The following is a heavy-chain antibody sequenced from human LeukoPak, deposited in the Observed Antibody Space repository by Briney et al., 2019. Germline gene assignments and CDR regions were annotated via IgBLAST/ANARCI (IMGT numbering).Heavy chain of an antibody. CDR1: GFTFSSYA. V-gene: IGHV3-23*01. Sequence: GGSLRLSCAASGFTFSSYAMSRVRQAPGKGLEWVSAISGSGGSTYYADSVKGRFTISRDNSKNTLYLQMNSLRAEDTAVYYCAKEQLDYYGDNESFDYWGQGTLVTVSS. J-gene: IGHJ4*02. CDR3: AKEQLDYYGDNESFDY. CDR2: ISGSGGST. D-gene: IGHD4-17*01.